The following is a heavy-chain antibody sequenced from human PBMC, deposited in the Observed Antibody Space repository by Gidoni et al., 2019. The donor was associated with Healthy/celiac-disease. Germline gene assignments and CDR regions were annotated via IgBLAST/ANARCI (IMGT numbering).Heavy chain of an antibody. J-gene: IGHJ4*02. D-gene: IGHD5-18*01. CDR2: ISSSGSTI. CDR1: GFTCRDDY. CDR3: ARADAAMTLPLDY. Sequence: GFTCRDDYMSWIRQSTGKGREWVSYISSSGSTIYYADSLKGRFTISRDNAKNSLYLQMNGLRAEDTAVYYCARADAAMTLPLDYWGQGTLVTVSS. V-gene: IGHV3-11*01.